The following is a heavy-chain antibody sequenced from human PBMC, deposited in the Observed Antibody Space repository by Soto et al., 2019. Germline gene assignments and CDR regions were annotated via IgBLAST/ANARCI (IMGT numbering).Heavy chain of an antibody. CDR1: GVSISSGDYY. V-gene: IGHV4-30-4*01. J-gene: IGHJ3*02. D-gene: IGHD1-26*01. CDR2: IYYNGNT. Sequence: QVQLQESGPGLVKPSQTLSLTCAVSGVSISSGDYYWTWIRQPPGKGLEYIGYIYYNGNTYYNPSLKSRVTISLDTSKYHFSLSLRSVTAADTAVYYCARGVVGTTLHDAFDIWGQGTMVTVSS. CDR3: ARGVVGTTLHDAFDI.